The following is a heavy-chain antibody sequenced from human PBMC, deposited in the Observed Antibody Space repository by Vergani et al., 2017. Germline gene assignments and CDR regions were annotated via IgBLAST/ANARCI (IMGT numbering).Heavy chain of an antibody. D-gene: IGHD3/OR15-3a*01. CDR2: IYGSGNI. V-gene: IGHV4-61*02. Sequence: QVQLQESGPGLVKPSQTLSLTCSVSGVSVSSTAFYWNWIRQPAGKGLEWIGRIYGSGNINYNPSLASRGTISRDTSKNQFSLKVHSVTAADTAVYYCARGETRTDWLDPWGEGTQVIVSS. CDR3: ARGETRTDWLDP. CDR1: GVSVSSTAFY. J-gene: IGHJ5*02.